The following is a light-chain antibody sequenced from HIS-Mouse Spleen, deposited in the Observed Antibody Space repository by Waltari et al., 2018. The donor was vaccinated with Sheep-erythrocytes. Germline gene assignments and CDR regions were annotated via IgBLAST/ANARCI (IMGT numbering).Light chain of an antibody. J-gene: IGLJ3*02. CDR3: CSYAGSSTWV. CDR2: DVS. CDR1: SSDVGGYNY. Sequence: QSALTQPRSVSGSPGQSVTISCTGTSSDVGGYNYVSWYQQHPGKAPKLMIYDVSKRPSGVPDRLSGSKSGNTASLTISGLQAEDEADYYCCSYAGSSTWVFGGGTKLTVL. V-gene: IGLV2-11*01.